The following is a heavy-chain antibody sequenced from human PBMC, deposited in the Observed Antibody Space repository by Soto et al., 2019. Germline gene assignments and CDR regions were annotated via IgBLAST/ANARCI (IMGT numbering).Heavy chain of an antibody. J-gene: IGHJ6*03. CDR1: GFIFDDYA. Sequence: GGSLRLSCAASGFIFDDYAMHWVRQAPGKGLEWVSGINWNSDTIGYADSVNGRFTISRDNAKNSLYLQMNSLRPEDTALYYCAKDISQVRGVYYNYMDVWGSGITVTVSS. D-gene: IGHD3-10*01. CDR3: AKDISQVRGVYYNYMDV. CDR2: INWNSDTI. V-gene: IGHV3-9*01.